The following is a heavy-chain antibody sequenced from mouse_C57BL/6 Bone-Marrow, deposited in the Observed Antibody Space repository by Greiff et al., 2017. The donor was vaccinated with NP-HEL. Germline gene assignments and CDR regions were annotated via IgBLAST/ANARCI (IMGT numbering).Heavy chain of an antibody. CDR1: GFTFSDYY. CDR3: ARQRDDYQAWFAY. D-gene: IGHD2-4*01. Sequence: EVHLVESGGGLVQPGGSLKLSCAASGFTFSDYYMYWVRQTPEKRLEWVAYISNGGGSTYYPDTVKGRFTISRDNAKNTLYLQMSRLKSEDTAMYYCARQRDDYQAWFAYWGQGTLVTVSA. CDR2: ISNGGGST. J-gene: IGHJ3*01. V-gene: IGHV5-12*01.